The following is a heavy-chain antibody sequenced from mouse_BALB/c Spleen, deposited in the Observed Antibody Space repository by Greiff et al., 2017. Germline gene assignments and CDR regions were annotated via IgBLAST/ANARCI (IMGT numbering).Heavy chain of an antibody. CDR1: GYSITSGYY. J-gene: IGHJ2*01. CDR2: ISYDGSN. V-gene: IGHV3-6*02. D-gene: IGHD2-3*01. CDR3: ARGEGMGYFDD. Sequence: EVQVVESGPGLVKPSQSLSLTCSVTGYSITSGYYWNWIRQFPGNKLEWMGYISYDGSNNYNPSLKNRISITRDTSKNQFFLKLNSVTTEDTATYYCARGEGMGYFDDWGQGTTLTVSS.